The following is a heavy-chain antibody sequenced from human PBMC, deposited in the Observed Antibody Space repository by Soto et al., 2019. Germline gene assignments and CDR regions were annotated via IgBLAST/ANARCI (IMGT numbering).Heavy chain of an antibody. CDR1: GGSISSSNW. CDR2: IYHSGST. V-gene: IGHV4-4*02. J-gene: IGHJ2*01. Sequence: SETLSLTCAVSGGSISSSNWWSWVRQPPGKGLEWIGEIYHSGSTNYNPSLKSRVTISVDKSKNQFSLKLSSVTAADTAVYYCFFLGYGDQGDLYSFPTRRSSDL. D-gene: IGHD4-17*01. CDR3: FFLGYGDQGDLYSFPTRRSSDL.